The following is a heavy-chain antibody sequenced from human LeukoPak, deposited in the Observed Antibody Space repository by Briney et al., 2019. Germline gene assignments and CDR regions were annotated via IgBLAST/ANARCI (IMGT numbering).Heavy chain of an antibody. CDR1: GCIVSSNY. D-gene: IGHD2-2*01. CDR3: AKDQYCTSTSCYVGY. Sequence: PGGSLRLSCAASGCIVSSNYMSWVRQAPGKGLEWVSGINVSGGGTFYPDSVRGRFTISRDNSKNTLYLQMNSLRAEDTAVYYCAKDQYCTSTSCYVGYWGQGTLVTVSS. V-gene: IGHV3-23*01. CDR2: INVSGGGT. J-gene: IGHJ4*02.